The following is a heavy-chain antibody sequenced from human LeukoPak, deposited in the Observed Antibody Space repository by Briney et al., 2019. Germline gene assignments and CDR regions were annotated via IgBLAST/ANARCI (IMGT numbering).Heavy chain of an antibody. V-gene: IGHV3-9*01. CDR3: AKDLAAEGTGSFDC. CDR1: GFTFDEYA. J-gene: IGHJ4*02. D-gene: IGHD6-13*01. CDR2: ISWNSGSI. Sequence: SLRLSCAASGFTFDEYAMHWVRQAPGKSLEWVSGISWNSGSIGYADSVKGRFTISRDNSKNTLYLQMNSLRAEDTAVYYCAKDLAAEGTGSFDCWGQGTLVTVSS.